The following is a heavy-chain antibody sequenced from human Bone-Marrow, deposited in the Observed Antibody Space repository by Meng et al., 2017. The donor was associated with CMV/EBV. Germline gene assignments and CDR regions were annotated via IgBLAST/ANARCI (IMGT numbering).Heavy chain of an antibody. CDR1: GFTFSNYA. V-gene: IGHV3-30*04. D-gene: IGHD3-3*01. Sequence: GESLKISCAASGFTFSNYAMHWVRQVPGKGLEWVSVMSYDGSDRYYADSGKGRFTISRDNSKNTLSLQMNSLRTEDTAVYYCARALYQTQMIFGVGNHYYFYAMDVWGQGTTVTVSS. CDR3: ARALYQTQMIFGVGNHYYFYAMDV. CDR2: MSYDGSDR. J-gene: IGHJ6*02.